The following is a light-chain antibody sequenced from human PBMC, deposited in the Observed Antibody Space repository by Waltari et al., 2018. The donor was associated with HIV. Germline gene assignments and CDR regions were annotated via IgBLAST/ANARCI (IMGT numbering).Light chain of an antibody. CDR1: QDISTW. Sequence: DIQLTQSPSSVSASVGDSVTITCRASQDISTWLAWYQQKPGKATRLLIYAASTLQSGVPSRFRGSGSATDFTLTINSAQPEDFATYYCQQADSFPVTFGQGTRLDFK. J-gene: IGKJ5*01. V-gene: IGKV1-12*01. CDR2: AAS. CDR3: QQADSFPVT.